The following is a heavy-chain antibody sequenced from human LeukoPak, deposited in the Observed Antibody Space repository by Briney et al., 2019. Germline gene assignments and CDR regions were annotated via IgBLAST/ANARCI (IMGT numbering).Heavy chain of an antibody. Sequence: GESLKISCKGSGYSFPTSWIAWVRHMPGKGLQWMGIIYPGDSDTRYSPSFQGQVTISADKSISTAYLQWSSLKASDTAMYYCARQEYCSGGSCYSNFDYWGQGTLVTVSS. CDR1: GYSFPTSW. J-gene: IGHJ4*02. CDR2: IYPGDSDT. CDR3: ARQEYCSGGSCYSNFDY. D-gene: IGHD2-15*01. V-gene: IGHV5-51*01.